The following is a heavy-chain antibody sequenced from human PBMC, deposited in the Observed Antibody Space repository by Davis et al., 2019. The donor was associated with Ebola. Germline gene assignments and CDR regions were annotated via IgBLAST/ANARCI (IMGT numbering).Heavy chain of an antibody. V-gene: IGHV3-33*01. CDR1: GFSLGPHG. CDR2: SVNDATTQ. Sequence: GESLKIPCATSGFSLGPHGMHWIRQAPGKGLEWVAMSVNDATTQYYGDSVRGRFTISRDNPRKMMYLQMNNLRVQDTAVYYCARDPNWGFDSWGQGTLVTVSS. J-gene: IGHJ4*02. D-gene: IGHD7-27*01. CDR3: ARDPNWGFDS.